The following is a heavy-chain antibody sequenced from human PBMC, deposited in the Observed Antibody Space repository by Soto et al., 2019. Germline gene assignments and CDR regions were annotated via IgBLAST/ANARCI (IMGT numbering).Heavy chain of an antibody. CDR3: ARDPSGYFFNWFDP. CDR2: ISSRSDSI. CDR1: GFIFTSYS. V-gene: IGHV3-21*01. D-gene: IGHD3-22*01. J-gene: IGHJ5*02. Sequence: RLSCAASGFIFTSYSMVWVRQAPGKGLEWVSSISSRSDSIYYADSVKGRFTISRDNAQNSLYLQMNSLTSEDTAVYYCARDPSGYFFNWFDPWGQGTLVTVSS.